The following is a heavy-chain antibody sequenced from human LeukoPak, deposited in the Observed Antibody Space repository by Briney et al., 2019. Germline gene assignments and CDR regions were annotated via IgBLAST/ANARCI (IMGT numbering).Heavy chain of an antibody. CDR3: AREERGVGATVDY. CDR1: GFTFSSYE. Sequence: PWGSLRLSCAASGFTFSSYEMNWVRQAPGKGLEWVSYISSSGSTIYYADSVKGRFTISRDNAKNSLYLQMNSLRSEDTAVYYCAREERGVGATVDYWGQGTLVTVSS. D-gene: IGHD1-26*01. V-gene: IGHV3-48*03. J-gene: IGHJ4*02. CDR2: ISSSGSTI.